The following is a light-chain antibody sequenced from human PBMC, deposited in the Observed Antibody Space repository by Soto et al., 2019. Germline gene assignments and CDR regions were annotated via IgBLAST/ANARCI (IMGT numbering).Light chain of an antibody. CDR3: QQFGSSPGFT. Sequence: EIVLTQSPGTLSLSPGXRATLSCRASQSINSRYLAWYQQKPGQAPRLLIYGASSRATGIPDRFSGSGSGTDFTLTISRLEPEDFAVYYCQQFGSSPGFTFGPGTKVDIK. CDR2: GAS. CDR1: QSINSRY. J-gene: IGKJ3*01. V-gene: IGKV3-20*01.